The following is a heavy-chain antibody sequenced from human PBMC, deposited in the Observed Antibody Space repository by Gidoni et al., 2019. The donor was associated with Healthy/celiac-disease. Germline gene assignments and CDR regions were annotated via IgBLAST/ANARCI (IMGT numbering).Heavy chain of an antibody. CDR2: ISGSGGST. CDR1: GFTFSSYA. D-gene: IGHD3-10*01. CDR3: AKDLTVLNYYGSGSYYGYYYYGMDV. Sequence: EVQLLESGGGLVQPGGSLRLSCAAAGFTFSSYAMSWVRQAPGKGLEWVSAISGSGGSTYSADSVKGRFTISRDNSKHTLYLQMNSLRAEDTAVYYFAKDLTVLNYYGSGSYYGYYYYGMDVWGQGTTVTVSS. V-gene: IGHV3-23*01. J-gene: IGHJ6*02.